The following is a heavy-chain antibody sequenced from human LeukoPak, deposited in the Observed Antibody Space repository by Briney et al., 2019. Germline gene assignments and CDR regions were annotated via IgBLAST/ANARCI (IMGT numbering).Heavy chain of an antibody. CDR3: ARRVYYDSSGCPNDAFDI. CDR2: TIPIFGTA. Sequence: SVKVSCEASGGTFSSYAISWVRQAPGQGLEWMGRTIPIFGTANYAQKFQGRVTITTDESTSTAYMELSSLRSEDTAVYYCARRVYYDSSGCPNDAFDIWGQGTMVTVSS. V-gene: IGHV1-69*05. J-gene: IGHJ3*02. CDR1: GGTFSSYA. D-gene: IGHD3-22*01.